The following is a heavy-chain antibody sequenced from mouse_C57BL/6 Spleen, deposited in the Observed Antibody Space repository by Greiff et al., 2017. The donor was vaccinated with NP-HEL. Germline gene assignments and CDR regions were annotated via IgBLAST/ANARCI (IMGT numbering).Heavy chain of an antibody. D-gene: IGHD2-5*01. CDR3: ARDYSIYYYAMDY. CDR1: GYAFSSSW. Sequence: QVQLQQSGPELVKPGASVKISCKASGYAFSSSWMNWVKQRPGKGLEWIGRIYPGDGDTNYNGKFKGKATLTADKSSSTAYMQLSSLTSEDSAVYCCARDYSIYYYAMDYWGQGTSVTVSS. CDR2: IYPGDGDT. J-gene: IGHJ4*01. V-gene: IGHV1-82*01.